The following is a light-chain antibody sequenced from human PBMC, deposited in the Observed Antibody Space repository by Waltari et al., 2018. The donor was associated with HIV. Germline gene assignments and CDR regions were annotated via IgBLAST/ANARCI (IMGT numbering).Light chain of an antibody. Sequence: VVLTQSPGTLSLSPGERATLSCRASQSIGTDYLAWYHQKPGQAPRLLIYYAYSRATGIPDRFSGSGSGTDFTLTISGLEPDDFAVYYCQYYGTSFTFGGGTKVEIK. CDR2: YAY. CDR3: QYYGTSFT. CDR1: QSIGTDY. V-gene: IGKV3-20*01. J-gene: IGKJ4*01.